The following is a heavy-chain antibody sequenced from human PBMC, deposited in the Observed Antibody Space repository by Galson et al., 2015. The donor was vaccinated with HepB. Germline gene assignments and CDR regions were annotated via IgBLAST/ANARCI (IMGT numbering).Heavy chain of an antibody. Sequence: SLRLSCAASGLTLNTYDISWVRQAPGRGLQWVSAISQNDISTHYADPVKGRFTISRQKSKNMAFLQMKRLKVEDTAVYYCAKGSPTSFYHYYMDVWGKGTTVTVSS. J-gene: IGHJ6*03. CDR1: GLTLNTYD. CDR3: AKGSPTSFYHYYMDV. CDR2: ISQNDIST. V-gene: IGHV3-23*01. D-gene: IGHD2/OR15-2a*01.